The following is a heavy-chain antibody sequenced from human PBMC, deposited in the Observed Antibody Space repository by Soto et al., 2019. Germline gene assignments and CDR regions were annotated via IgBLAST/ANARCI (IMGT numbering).Heavy chain of an antibody. D-gene: IGHD3-16*01. CDR1: GGSFSGYY. V-gene: IGHV4-34*01. J-gene: IGHJ6*02. CDR2: INHSGST. CDR3: ARGPLLRRGPPDYYYYGMDV. Sequence: QVQLQQWGAGLLKPSETLSLTCAVYGGSFSGYYWSWIRQPPGKGLEWIGEINHSGSTNYNPSLKSRVTVAVDTAKGQFSRKRSSVTAADTAVYSCARGPLLRRGPPDYYYYGMDVWGPGTTVTVSS.